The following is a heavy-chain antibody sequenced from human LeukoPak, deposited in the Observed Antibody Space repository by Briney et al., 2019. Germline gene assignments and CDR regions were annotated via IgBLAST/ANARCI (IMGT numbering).Heavy chain of an antibody. D-gene: IGHD2-2*01. CDR1: GGSISSYY. Sequence: PSETLSLTCTVSGGSISSYYWSWIRQPPGKGLEWIGYIYYSGSTNYNPSLKSRVTISVDTSKNQFSLRLSSVTAADTAVYYCARVGCSSTSCSWFDPWGQGTLVTVSS. CDR3: ARVGCSSTSCSWFDP. J-gene: IGHJ5*02. V-gene: IGHV4-59*01. CDR2: IYYSGST.